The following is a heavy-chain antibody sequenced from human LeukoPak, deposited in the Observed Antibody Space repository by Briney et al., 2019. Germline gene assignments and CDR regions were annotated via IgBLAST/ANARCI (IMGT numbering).Heavy chain of an antibody. D-gene: IGHD6-19*01. CDR1: GVSISSYY. Sequence: SETLSCTGTGSGVSISSYYWSWIRHPPGKGLDGMGYVYYTGSTSYNPSLKSLITISVDTSRNQFFRKRSSVSAASAVVYYCARSSDGSSGWDRHFDYWGQGPLVTVPS. CDR3: ARSSDGSSGWDRHFDY. J-gene: IGHJ4*02. CDR2: VYYTGST. V-gene: IGHV4-59*08.